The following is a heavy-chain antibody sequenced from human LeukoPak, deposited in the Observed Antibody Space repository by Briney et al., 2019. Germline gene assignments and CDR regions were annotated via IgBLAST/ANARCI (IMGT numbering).Heavy chain of an antibody. CDR2: IYHSGST. CDR1: GGSISSCS. CDR3: ARDSSSSYSDAFDI. J-gene: IGHJ3*02. D-gene: IGHD6-13*01. V-gene: IGHV4-38-2*02. Sequence: SETLSLIYTVSGGSISSCSWKWIRQPPGKGLEWIGSIYHSGSTYYNPSLKSRVTISVDTSKNQFSLKLSSVTAADTAVYYCARDSSSSYSDAFDIWGQGTMVTVSS.